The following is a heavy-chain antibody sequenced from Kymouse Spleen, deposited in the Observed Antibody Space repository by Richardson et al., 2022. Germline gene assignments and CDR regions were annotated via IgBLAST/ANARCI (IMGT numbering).Heavy chain of an antibody. J-gene: IGHJ5*02. Sequence: QLQLQESGPGLVKPSETLSLTCTVSGGSISSSSYYWGWIRQPPGKGLEWIGSIYYSGSTYYNPSLKSRVTISVDTSKNQFSLKLSSVTAADTAVYYCARSYNWNYADNWFDPWGQGTLVTVSS. D-gene: IGHD1-7*01. CDR3: ARSYNWNYADNWFDP. CDR1: GGSISSSSYY. CDR2: IYYSGST. V-gene: IGHV4-39*01.